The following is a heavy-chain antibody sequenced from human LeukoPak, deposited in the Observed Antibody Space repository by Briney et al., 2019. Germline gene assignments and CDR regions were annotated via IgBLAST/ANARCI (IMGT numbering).Heavy chain of an antibody. CDR1: GYTFTGYY. D-gene: IGHD1-1*01. Sequence: ASVKVACKPSGYTFTGYYMNWVREAPGQGLEWMGWINPNSGGTNYAQKFQGRVTMTRDTSISTAYMELSRLRSDDTAVYYCASGELEIDYWGQGTLVTVSS. V-gene: IGHV1-2*02. CDR3: ASGELEIDY. J-gene: IGHJ4*02. CDR2: INPNSGGT.